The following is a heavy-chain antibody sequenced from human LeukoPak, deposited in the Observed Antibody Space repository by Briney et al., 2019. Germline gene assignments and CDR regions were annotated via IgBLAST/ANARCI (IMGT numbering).Heavy chain of an antibody. CDR3: ARAAITIFGVAQNWFDP. D-gene: IGHD3-3*01. Sequence: SQTLSVTCAVSGGSISSGGYSWSWIRQPPGKGLEWIGYIYHSGSTYYNPSLKSRVTISVDRSKNQFSLKLSSVTAADTAVYYCARAAITIFGVAQNWFDPWGQGTLVTVSS. CDR1: GGSISSGGYS. V-gene: IGHV4-30-2*01. CDR2: IYHSGST. J-gene: IGHJ5*02.